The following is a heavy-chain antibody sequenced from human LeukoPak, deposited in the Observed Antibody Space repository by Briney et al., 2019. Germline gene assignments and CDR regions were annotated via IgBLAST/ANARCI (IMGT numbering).Heavy chain of an antibody. V-gene: IGHV3-15*01. CDR2: ILSKAAGGTT. J-gene: IGHJ4*02. Sequence: GGSLRLSCAASGFTFSSYAMSWVRQAPGKGLEWVGRILSKAAGGTTDYAAAVKGRFTISRDDSKDTLYLQMNSLRTEDTAVYYCTTYRSFIGVAGRLDYWGQGTLITVSS. CDR3: TTYRSFIGVAGRLDY. D-gene: IGHD6-19*01. CDR1: GFTFSSYA.